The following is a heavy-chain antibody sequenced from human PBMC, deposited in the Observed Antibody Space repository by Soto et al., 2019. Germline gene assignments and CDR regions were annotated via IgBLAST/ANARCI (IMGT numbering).Heavy chain of an antibody. CDR1: GFTFGDCT. CDR3: AKVMAPLRNNYYSYGMDV. CDR2: ISWDGGST. J-gene: IGHJ6*01. D-gene: IGHD2-8*01. V-gene: IGHV3-43*01. Sequence: SLRLSCAGTGFTFGDCTMHWVRHATGKDLEWVSLISWDGGSTYYADSVKGRFTISRDNSKNSLYLQMNSLRTEDTALYYCAKVMAPLRNNYYSYGMDVWAERTSVTVSS.